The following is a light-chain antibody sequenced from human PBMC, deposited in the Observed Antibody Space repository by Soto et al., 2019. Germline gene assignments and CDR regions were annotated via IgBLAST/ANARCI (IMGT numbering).Light chain of an antibody. CDR3: QTWGSGIRVV. CDR1: SGHSSYA. CDR2: LNSDGSH. V-gene: IGLV4-69*01. J-gene: IGLJ2*01. Sequence: QSVLTQSPSASASLGASVKFTCTLSSGHSSYAIAWHQQQPEKGPRYLMKLNSDGSHSKGDGIPDRFSGSSSGAERYLTISGLQSEDEADYYCQTWGSGIRVVFGGGTKLTVL.